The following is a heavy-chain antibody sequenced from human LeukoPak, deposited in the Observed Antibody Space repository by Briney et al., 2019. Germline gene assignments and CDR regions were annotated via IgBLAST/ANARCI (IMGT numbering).Heavy chain of an antibody. D-gene: IGHD6-19*01. J-gene: IGHJ4*02. CDR1: GFTFSSYA. CDR3: AKGDFDSSGWYNRPLDY. CDR2: ISGSGGST. V-gene: IGHV3-23*01. Sequence: PGGSLRLSCAASGFTFSSYAMSWVRQAPGKGLEWVSVISGSGGSTHYADSVKGRFTISRDNSMNTLFLQMSSLRAEDTAVYYCAKGDFDSSGWYNRPLDYWGQGTLVTVSS.